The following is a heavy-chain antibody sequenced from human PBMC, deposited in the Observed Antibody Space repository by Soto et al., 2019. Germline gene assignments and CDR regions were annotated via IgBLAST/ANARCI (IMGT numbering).Heavy chain of an antibody. CDR3: AGDREVVVAAAPPHYGMDV. V-gene: IGHV4-61*01. J-gene: IGHJ6*02. CDR2: IYYSGST. CDR1: GGSVSSGSYY. D-gene: IGHD2-2*01. Sequence: QVQLQESGPGLVKPSETLSLTCTVSGGSVSSGSYYWSWIRQPPGKGLEWIGYIYYSGSTNYNPSLKSRITISVETYKNQYSLKLSAVTAADTAVYYWAGDREVVVAAAPPHYGMDVWGQGTTVTVSS.